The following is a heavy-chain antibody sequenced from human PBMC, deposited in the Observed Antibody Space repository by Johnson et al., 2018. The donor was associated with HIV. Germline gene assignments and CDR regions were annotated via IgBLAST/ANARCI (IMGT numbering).Heavy chain of an antibody. CDR2: IKKDGSTI. J-gene: IGHJ3*02. V-gene: IGHV3-7*01. Sequence: VQLVESGGGLVQPGGSLRLSCVASGFTFSSYWMSWVRQAPGKGLEWVANIKKDGSTIYYADSVKGRFTISRDNAKNSLYLQMNSLRAEDTAVYYCARVGADAFDIWGQGTMVTVSS. CDR1: GFTFSSYW. CDR3: ARVGADAFDI. D-gene: IGHD1-26*01.